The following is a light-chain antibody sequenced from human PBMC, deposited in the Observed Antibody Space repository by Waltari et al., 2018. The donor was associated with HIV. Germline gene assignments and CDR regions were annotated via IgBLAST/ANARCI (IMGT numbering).Light chain of an antibody. Sequence: DIVMTQSPDSLAVSLGGRTTINCKSSQNLFYSSNNKNYLAWYQHKQGQPPKLLFYWASTRESGVPDRFSGSGSGTNFTLTISSLQADDVAVYFCQQYYSTPPTFGQGTKLEI. CDR1: QNLFYSSNNKNY. V-gene: IGKV4-1*01. CDR2: WAS. J-gene: IGKJ2*01. CDR3: QQYYSTPPT.